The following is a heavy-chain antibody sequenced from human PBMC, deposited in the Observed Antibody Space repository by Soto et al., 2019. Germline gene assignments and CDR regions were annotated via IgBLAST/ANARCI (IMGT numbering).Heavy chain of an antibody. J-gene: IGHJ5*02. Sequence: SETLSLTCTVSGGSISSGGYYWSWIRQHPGKGLEWIGYIYYSGSTYYNPSLKSRVTISVDTSKNQFSLKLSSVTAADTAVYYCARGGSGYDYELGSWFDPWGQGTLVTVSS. CDR1: GGSISSGGYY. D-gene: IGHD5-12*01. V-gene: IGHV4-31*03. CDR2: IYYSGST. CDR3: ARGGSGYDYELGSWFDP.